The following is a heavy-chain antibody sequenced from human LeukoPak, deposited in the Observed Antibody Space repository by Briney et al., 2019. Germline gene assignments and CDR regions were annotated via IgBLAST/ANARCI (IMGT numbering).Heavy chain of an antibody. Sequence: GGSLRLSCAASGCTFSPYDMHWLRQVTGKGLEWLSAIDTGGDTYYSASVKGRFTISRENAKNSFYLQMNSLRAGDTAVYYCTRAHLHSYSSMDVWGQGTTVTVSS. CDR1: GCTFSPYD. V-gene: IGHV3-13*01. J-gene: IGHJ6*02. CDR2: IDTGGDT. CDR3: TRAHLHSYSSMDV.